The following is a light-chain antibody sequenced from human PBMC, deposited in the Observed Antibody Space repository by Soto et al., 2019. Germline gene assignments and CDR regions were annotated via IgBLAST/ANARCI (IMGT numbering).Light chain of an antibody. CDR2: LNTDGSH. Sequence: QPVLTQSPSASASLGASVKLTCPLSSGHSSYGIAWHQQQPGKGPRFLMNLNTDGSHNKGDGIPDRFSGSSSGAERYLIISSLQSDDEADYYCQTWDTGTRIFGGGTKLTVL. J-gene: IGLJ2*01. V-gene: IGLV4-69*01. CDR3: QTWDTGTRI. CDR1: SGHSSYG.